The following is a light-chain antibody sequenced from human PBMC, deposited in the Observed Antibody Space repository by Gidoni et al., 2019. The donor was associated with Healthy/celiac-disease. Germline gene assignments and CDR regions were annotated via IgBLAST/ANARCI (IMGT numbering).Light chain of an antibody. CDR1: QGMSSW. J-gene: IGKJ4*02. V-gene: IGKV1-12*01. CDR3: QQANCFPPT. CDR2: SAS. Sequence: IQMNQSPSTVSASVGERVTITCRASQGMSSWFSWYQQKPGSAPKLLIYSASSLQSGVPSRFSGSGSGPDFTLTIIRLQSEDFAIYYCQQANCFPPTFGGGTKVEIK.